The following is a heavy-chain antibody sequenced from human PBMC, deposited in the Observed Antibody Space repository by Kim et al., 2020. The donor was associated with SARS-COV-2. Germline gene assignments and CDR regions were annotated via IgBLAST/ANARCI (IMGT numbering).Heavy chain of an antibody. CDR2: IVGSGAAT. J-gene: IGHJ4*02. D-gene: IGHD3-16*01. Sequence: GGSLRLSCAASGFTFTNYAMSWVRQAPGKGLEWVSAIVGSGAATYYTDSVKGRFTTSRDNSKNTVYLQLNGLRAEDTAVYYCAMGEFSTSSGGCWGQGTLVTVSS. CDR3: AMGEFSTSSGGC. CDR1: GFTFTNYA. V-gene: IGHV3-23*01.